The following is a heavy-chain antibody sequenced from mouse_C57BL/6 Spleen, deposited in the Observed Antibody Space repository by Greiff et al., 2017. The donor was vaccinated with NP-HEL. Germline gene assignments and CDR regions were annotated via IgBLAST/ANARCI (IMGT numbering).Heavy chain of an antibody. V-gene: IGHV1-62-2*01. J-gene: IGHJ4*01. D-gene: IGHD2-4*01. CDR1: GYTFTEYT. Sequence: VQLQQSGAELVKPGASVKLSCKASGYTFTEYTIHWVKQRPGQGLEWIGWFYPGSGSIKYNEKFKDKATLTADKSSSTVYLELSRLTSEDSAVYFCARHEDKGYDYRYAMDYWGQGTSVTVSS. CDR2: FYPGSGSI. CDR3: ARHEDKGYDYRYAMDY.